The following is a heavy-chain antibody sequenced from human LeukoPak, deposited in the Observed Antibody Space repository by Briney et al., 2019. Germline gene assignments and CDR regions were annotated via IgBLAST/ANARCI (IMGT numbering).Heavy chain of an antibody. J-gene: IGHJ5*02. V-gene: IGHV4-39*01. D-gene: IGHD6-13*01. Sequence: SETLSLTCTVSGGSISSSSYYWGWIRQPPGKGLEWIGSIYYSGSTYYNPSLKSRATISVDTFTSQCSLKLSSVTAADTAVYYCARSVAAAGIRSPSFDPWGQGTLVTVSS. CDR1: GGSISSSSYY. CDR3: ARSVAAAGIRSPSFDP. CDR2: IYYSGST.